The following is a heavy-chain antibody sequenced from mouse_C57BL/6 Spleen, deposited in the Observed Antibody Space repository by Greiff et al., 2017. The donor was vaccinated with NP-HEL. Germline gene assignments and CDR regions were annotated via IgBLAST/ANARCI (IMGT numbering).Heavy chain of an antibody. CDR3: ARNAAQANYFDY. V-gene: IGHV1-55*01. CDR1: GYTFTSYW. Sequence: QVQLQQPGAELVKPGASVKMSCKASGYTFTSYWITWVKQRPGQGLEWIGDIYPGSGSTNYNEKFKSKATLTVDTSSSTAYMQLSSLTSEDSAVYYCARNAAQANYFDYWGQGTTLTVSS. CDR2: IYPGSGST. D-gene: IGHD3-2*02. J-gene: IGHJ2*01.